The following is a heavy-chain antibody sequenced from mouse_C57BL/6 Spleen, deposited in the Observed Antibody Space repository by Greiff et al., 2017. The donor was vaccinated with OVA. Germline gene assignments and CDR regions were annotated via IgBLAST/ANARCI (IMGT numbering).Heavy chain of an antibody. V-gene: IGHV14-1*01. CDR1: GFNIQDYY. J-gene: IGHJ4*01. D-gene: IGHD2-1*01. CDR2: IAPEDGDP. CDR3: TTGNSYAMDY. Sequence: EVQLQQSGAELVRPGASVTLSCPASGFNIQDYYLHWVTQSPEQGLECICRIAPEDGDPEYAPQFQGKATMTADTSSHTAYLQLSSLTSEDTAVYYCTTGNSYAMDYWGKGTSVTVSS.